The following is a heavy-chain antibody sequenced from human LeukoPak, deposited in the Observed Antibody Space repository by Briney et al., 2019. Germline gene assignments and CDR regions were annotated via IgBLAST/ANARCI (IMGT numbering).Heavy chain of an antibody. Sequence: GGSLRLSCAASGFTFSSYAMHWVRQAPGKGLEWVSGISWNSGSIGYADSVKGRFTISRDNAKNSLYLQMNSLRAEDTALYYCAKTGYSYGYADYWGQGTLVTVSS. V-gene: IGHV3-9*01. CDR1: GFTFSSYA. CDR2: ISWNSGSI. CDR3: AKTGYSYGYADY. J-gene: IGHJ4*02. D-gene: IGHD5-18*01.